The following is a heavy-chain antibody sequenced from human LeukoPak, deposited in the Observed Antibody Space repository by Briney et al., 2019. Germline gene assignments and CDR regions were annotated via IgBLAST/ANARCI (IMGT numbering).Heavy chain of an antibody. CDR3: ARVFPNTERLAHFDY. CDR2: IIPILGIA. CDR1: GGTFSSYA. J-gene: IGHJ4*02. V-gene: IGHV1-69*04. Sequence: SVKVSCKASGGTFSSYAISWVRQAPGQGLEWMGRIIPILGIANYAQKFQGRVTITADKSTSTAYMELSSLRSEDTAVYYCARVFPNTERLAHFDYRGQGTLVTVSS. D-gene: IGHD2-21*01.